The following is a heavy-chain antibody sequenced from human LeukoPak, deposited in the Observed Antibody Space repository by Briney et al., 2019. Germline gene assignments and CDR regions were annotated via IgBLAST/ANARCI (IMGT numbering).Heavy chain of an antibody. CDR1: GGSISSSSYY. D-gene: IGHD5-18*01. CDR3: ARPLRYGYLEAFDI. CDR2: IYYTGST. V-gene: IGHV4-39*07. Sequence: PSETLSLTCTVSGGSISSSSYYWGWIRQPPGKGLEWIGSIYYTGSTNYNPSLKSRVTISVDTSKNQFSLKLSSVTAADTAVYYCARPLRYGYLEAFDIWGRGTMVTVSS. J-gene: IGHJ3*02.